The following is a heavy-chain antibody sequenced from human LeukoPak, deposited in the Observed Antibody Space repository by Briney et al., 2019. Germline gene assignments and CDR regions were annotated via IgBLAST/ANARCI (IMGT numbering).Heavy chain of an antibody. CDR3: ARDPGLSGYYFDY. D-gene: IGHD5-12*01. CDR2: ISSSSSTI. CDR1: GFSFNIYS. J-gene: IGHJ4*02. V-gene: IGHV3-48*01. Sequence: GGSLRLSCAASGFSFNIYSMNWVRQAPGKGLEWVSYISSSSSTIYYADSVKGRFTISRDNAENSVYLQMNSLRAEDTAVYYCARDPGLSGYYFDYWGQGTLVTVSS.